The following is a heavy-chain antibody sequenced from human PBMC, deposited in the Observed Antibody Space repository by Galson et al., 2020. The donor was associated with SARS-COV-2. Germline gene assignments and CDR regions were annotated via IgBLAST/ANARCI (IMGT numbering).Heavy chain of an antibody. CDR2: IYPGDSDT. D-gene: IGHD3-16*01. CDR3: ARRGGRGWIDP. Sequence: GESLKISCQGSGYSFTSYWIAWVRQMPGKGLELMGLIYPGDSDTRYSPSFQGQVTISADKSSSTAYMQWSSLQASDTATYYCARRGGRGWIDPWGQGTLVTVSS. V-gene: IGHV5-51*01. J-gene: IGHJ5*02. CDR1: GYSFTSYW.